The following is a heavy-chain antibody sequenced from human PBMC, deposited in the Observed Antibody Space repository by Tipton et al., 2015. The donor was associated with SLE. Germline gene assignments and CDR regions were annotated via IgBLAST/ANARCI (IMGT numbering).Heavy chain of an antibody. Sequence: LRLSCTVSGGSISSHYWSWIRQPPGKGLEWIGYLYYSGSISYNPSLKSRVTISVDTSKNQFSLKLSSVTAADTAVYYCARGWGDAFDIWGQGTMVTVSS. D-gene: IGHD3-16*01. CDR3: ARGWGDAFDI. V-gene: IGHV4-59*11. CDR1: GGSISSHY. CDR2: LYYSGSI. J-gene: IGHJ3*02.